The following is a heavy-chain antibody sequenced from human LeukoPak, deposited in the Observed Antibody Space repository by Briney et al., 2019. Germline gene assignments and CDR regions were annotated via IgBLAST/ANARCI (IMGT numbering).Heavy chain of an antibody. Sequence: PSETLSLTCTVSGGSIRNYYWSWIRQPPGKGLEWIGYIYYSGSTNYNPSLKSRVTISVDTSKNQFSLKLSSVTAADTAVYYCARQGDGSGSYFDYWGQGTLVTVSS. V-gene: IGHV4-59*08. CDR1: GGSIRNYY. J-gene: IGHJ4*02. CDR3: ARQGDGSGSYFDY. D-gene: IGHD3-10*01. CDR2: IYYSGST.